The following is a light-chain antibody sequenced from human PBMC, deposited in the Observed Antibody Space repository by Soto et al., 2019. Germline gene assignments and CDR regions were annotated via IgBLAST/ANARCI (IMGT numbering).Light chain of an antibody. Sequence: IVLTQSPGTLSLSPGEGATLSCRASQPVNSGYLAWYQQKPGQAPRLLMYGVSTRDTGIPDRFSGSGAGTDFSLTISRLESGDFAVYYCQVYGSSPMTFGQGTKVEFK. V-gene: IGKV3-20*01. CDR2: GVS. CDR3: QVYGSSPMT. J-gene: IGKJ1*01. CDR1: QPVNSGY.